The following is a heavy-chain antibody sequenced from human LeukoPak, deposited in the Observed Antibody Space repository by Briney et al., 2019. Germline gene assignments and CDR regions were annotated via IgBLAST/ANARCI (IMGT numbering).Heavy chain of an antibody. CDR1: GFTFSSYA. D-gene: IGHD2-21*01. CDR2: IYENGGTT. Sequence: GGSLRLSCAASGFTFSSYAMSWVRQAPEKGLEFVSGIYENGGTTYYADSVKGRFSISRDNSMNTLYLQMDSLRGEDTAVYYCAKDFRIGYSAHFDYWGRGALVTVSS. V-gene: IGHV3-23*01. J-gene: IGHJ4*02. CDR3: AKDFRIGYSAHFDY.